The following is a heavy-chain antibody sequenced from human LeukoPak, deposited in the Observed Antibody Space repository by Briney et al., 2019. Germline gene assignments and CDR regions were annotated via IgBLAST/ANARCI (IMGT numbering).Heavy chain of an antibody. CDR1: GYSFTSYW. J-gene: IGHJ3*02. D-gene: IGHD6-13*01. CDR2: IYPGDSDA. V-gene: IGHV5-51*01. CDR3: ASNSYSSSWSNDAFDI. Sequence: GESLKISCKGSGYSFTSYWIGWVRQMPGKGLEWMGIIYPGDSDARYSPSFQGQVIISADKSISTAYLQWSSLKASDTAMYYCASNSYSSSWSNDAFDIWGQGTMVTVSS.